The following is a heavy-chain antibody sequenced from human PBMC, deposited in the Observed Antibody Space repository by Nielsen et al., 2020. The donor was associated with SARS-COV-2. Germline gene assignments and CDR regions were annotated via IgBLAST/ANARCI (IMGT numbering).Heavy chain of an antibody. Sequence: GGSLRLSCAASGFTFDDYAMHWVRQAPGKGLEWVSGISWNSGSIGYADSVKGRFTISRDNAKNSLYLQMNSLRAEDTALYYCAKGLYYDSSGYGYWGQGTLVTVSS. V-gene: IGHV3-9*01. CDR3: AKGLYYDSSGYGY. CDR1: GFTFDDYA. D-gene: IGHD3-22*01. CDR2: ISWNSGSI. J-gene: IGHJ4*02.